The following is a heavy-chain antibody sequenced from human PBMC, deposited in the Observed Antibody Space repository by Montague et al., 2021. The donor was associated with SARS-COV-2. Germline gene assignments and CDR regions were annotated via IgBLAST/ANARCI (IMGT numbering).Heavy chain of an antibody. CDR2: IYVTGTT. CDR3: ARVRYYGSGTSLGMDV. V-gene: IGHV4-61*10. J-gene: IGHJ6*02. Sequence: SETLSLTCTVSGGSRSSASYYYNRIRQSAGKGLEWIGHIYVTGTTDYNLSFESRVSISIDTSKDQSSLKLSSVTAADTAVYYCARVRYYGSGTSLGMDVWGQGTTVTVSS. D-gene: IGHD3-10*01. CDR1: GGSRSSASYY.